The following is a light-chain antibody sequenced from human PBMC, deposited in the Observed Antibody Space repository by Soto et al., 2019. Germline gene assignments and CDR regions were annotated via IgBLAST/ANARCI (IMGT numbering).Light chain of an antibody. CDR3: CSYSSSSTLV. Sequence: QSALTQPASVSGSPGQSITISCTGTSSDFGGYNYVSWYQQHPGKAPKLMIYEVSNRPSGVSNRFSGSKSGNTASLTISRLQAEDEADDYCCSYSSSSTLVFGTGTKLTVL. V-gene: IGLV2-14*01. J-gene: IGLJ1*01. CDR1: SSDFGGYNY. CDR2: EVS.